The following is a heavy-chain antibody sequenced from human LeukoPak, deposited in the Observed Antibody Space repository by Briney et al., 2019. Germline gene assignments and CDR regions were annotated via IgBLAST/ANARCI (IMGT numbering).Heavy chain of an antibody. CDR2: ISTSSRST. J-gene: IGHJ4*02. V-gene: IGHV3-48*01. CDR3: ARSAVRGVACDY. Sequence: GGSLRLSCTASGFTFSGFSMHWVRQAPGRGLEWLSYISTSSRSTYYADSVKGRFTISRDNAKNTLFLDMHSLRPGDSAVYYCARSAVRGVACDYWGQGTLLTVSS. CDR1: GFTFSGFS. D-gene: IGHD3-10*01.